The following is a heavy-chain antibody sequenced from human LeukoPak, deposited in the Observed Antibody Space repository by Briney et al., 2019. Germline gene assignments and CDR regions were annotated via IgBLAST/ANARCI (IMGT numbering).Heavy chain of an antibody. J-gene: IGHJ3*02. V-gene: IGHV4-39*01. CDR3: ARPCIAAALWAFDI. D-gene: IGHD6-13*01. Sequence: PSETLSLTCTVSGGSISSSSYYWGWIRQPPGKGLEWIGSIYYSGSTYYNPSLKSRVTISVDTSKNQFSLKLSSVTAADTAVYYCARPCIAAALWAFDIWGQGTMVTVSS. CDR1: GGSISSSSYY. CDR2: IYYSGST.